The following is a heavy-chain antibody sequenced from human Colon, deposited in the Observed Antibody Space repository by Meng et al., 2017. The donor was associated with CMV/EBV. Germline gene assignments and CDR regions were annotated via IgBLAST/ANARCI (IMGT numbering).Heavy chain of an antibody. V-gene: IGHV3-21*01. Sequence: GESLKISWVASGFTFSNYAIDWVRQAPGKGLEWVASISNSGRYIYYIDSVKGRFTISRDSAKRSVYLQMNRLRAEDTAVYSCARDHSSSPAPGYYYGIDVWGQGTTVTVSS. CDR2: ISNSGRYI. CDR3: ARDHSSSPAPGYYYGIDV. J-gene: IGHJ6*02. D-gene: IGHD6-6*01. CDR1: GFTFSNYA.